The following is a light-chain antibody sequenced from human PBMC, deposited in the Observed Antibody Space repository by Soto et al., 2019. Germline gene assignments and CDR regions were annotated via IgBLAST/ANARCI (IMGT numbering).Light chain of an antibody. CDR3: QQYGNTPLT. J-gene: IGKJ1*01. CDR1: QIISSSY. V-gene: IGKV3-20*01. CDR2: GAS. Sequence: LPPSPCTWRFSQAPSPSLSCKASQIISSSYLGWYQQKPGQAPRLLIFGASSRATGIPDRFSGSGSGTDFTLTISRLEPDDFAVYYCQQYGNTPLTFGQGTKVDIK.